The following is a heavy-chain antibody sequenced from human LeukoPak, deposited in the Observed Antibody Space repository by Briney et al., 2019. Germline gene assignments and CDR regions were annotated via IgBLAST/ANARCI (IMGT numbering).Heavy chain of an antibody. CDR1: GASITSNF. CDR2: MYHSGST. CDR3: ARGGGMTAVHGDLDY. V-gene: IGHV4-59*01. Sequence: SETLSLTCTVSGASITSNFRSWVRQPPGEGLEWIGYMYHSGSTKYNPSLKSRVTISVDTSKNQFSLKLTSVTSADTAVYYCARGGGMTAVHGDLDYWGQGTLVTVSS. D-gene: IGHD4-17*01. J-gene: IGHJ4*02.